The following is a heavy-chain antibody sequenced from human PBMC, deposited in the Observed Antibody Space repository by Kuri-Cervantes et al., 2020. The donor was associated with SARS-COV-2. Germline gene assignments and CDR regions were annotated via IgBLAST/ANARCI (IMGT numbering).Heavy chain of an antibody. CDR3: ARGVRWRSHCDY. V-gene: IGHV3-7*03. CDR1: GFTFGTYW. J-gene: IGHJ4*02. Sequence: GESLKISCAASGFTFGTYWMTWVRQAPGKGLEWVANIKQDGSEKHYVDSVKGRFTVSRDNAKNSLYLQMNSLRAEDTAVYYCARGVRWRSHCDYWGQGTLVTVSS. D-gene: IGHD3-10*01. CDR2: IKQDGSEK.